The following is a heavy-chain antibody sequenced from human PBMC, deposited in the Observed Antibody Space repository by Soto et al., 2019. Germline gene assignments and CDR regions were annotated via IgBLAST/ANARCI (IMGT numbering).Heavy chain of an antibody. J-gene: IGHJ4*02. CDR1: GYTFTTYG. CDR2: ISGHNDKT. CDR3: AREYCSSAGCYLPDY. V-gene: IGHV1-18*01. Sequence: ASVKVSCKASGYTFTTYGISWVRQAPGQGLEWMGWISGHNDKTHYARNFQGRITVTADTPTNTAYMDLTSPRSDDTAVYYCAREYCSSAGCYLPDYWGQGTLVTVSS. D-gene: IGHD2-2*01.